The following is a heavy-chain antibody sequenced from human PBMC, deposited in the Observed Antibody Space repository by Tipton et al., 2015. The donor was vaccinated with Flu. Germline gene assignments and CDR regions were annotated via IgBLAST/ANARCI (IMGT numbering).Heavy chain of an antibody. CDR3: ARMKVAAGSFYMDI. CDR1: GGAFSNYY. CDR2: INHSRTT. V-gene: IGHV4-34*01. Sequence: TLSLTCSIYGGAFSNYYWSWIRQPPGKGLEWIGEINHSRTTNYNPSLWGRVTISVDTSKNQFSLKLTSVTAADTAVYYCARMKVAAGSFYMDIWGQGALVTVSS. D-gene: IGHD6-13*01. J-gene: IGHJ4*02.